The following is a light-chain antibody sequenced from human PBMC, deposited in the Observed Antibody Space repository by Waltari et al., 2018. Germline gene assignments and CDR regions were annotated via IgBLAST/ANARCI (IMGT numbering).Light chain of an antibody. V-gene: IGLV2-14*03. J-gene: IGLJ2*01. CDR2: DVS. CDR1: SSHVGGYTY. Sequence: QSALTQPASVSGSPGQPTPTPCTGTSSHVGGYTYVPWYQQHPGKSPNLMIYDVSTRPSGVSNRFSGSKSGNTASLTISGLQAEDEADYYCSSYTSSSTVVFGGGTKLTVL. CDR3: SSYTSSSTVV.